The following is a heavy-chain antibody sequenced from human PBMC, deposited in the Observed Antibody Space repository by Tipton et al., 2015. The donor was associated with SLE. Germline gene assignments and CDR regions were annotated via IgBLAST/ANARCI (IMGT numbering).Heavy chain of an antibody. CDR2: IDYSGST. D-gene: IGHD6-6*01. Sequence: TLSLTCTVSGGSISSGGYYWSWIRQHPGKGLEWIGYIDYSGSTYYNPSLKSRVTISVDTSKNQFSLKLSSVTAADTAVYYCARSIAAREFDYWGQGTLVTVSS. J-gene: IGHJ4*02. CDR3: ARSIAAREFDY. CDR1: GGSISSGGYY. V-gene: IGHV4-31*03.